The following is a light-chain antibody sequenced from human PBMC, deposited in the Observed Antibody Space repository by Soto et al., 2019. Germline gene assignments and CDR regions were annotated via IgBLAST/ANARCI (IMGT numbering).Light chain of an antibody. CDR2: GNS. CDR3: QSYDSSVSGYV. J-gene: IGLJ1*01. Sequence: QSVLTQPPSVSGAPGQRVTISCTGSSSNIGAGYDVHWYQQLPGTAPKLLIYGNSNRPSGVPDRFSGSKSGTSASLAITGLQAEDEADYYCQSYDSSVSGYVFGTGTKGTGL. V-gene: IGLV1-40*01. CDR1: SSNIGAGYD.